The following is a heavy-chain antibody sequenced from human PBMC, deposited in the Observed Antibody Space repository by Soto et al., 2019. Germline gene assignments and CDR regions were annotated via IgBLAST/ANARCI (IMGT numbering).Heavy chain of an antibody. D-gene: IGHD6-6*01. CDR1: GGSISSSSYY. CDR3: ARRVKDSSSDYYYYYGMDV. J-gene: IGHJ6*02. Sequence: SETLSLTCTVSGGSISSSSYYWGWIRQPPGKGLEWIGSIYYSGSTYYNPSLKSRVTISVDTSKNQFSLKLSSVTAADTAVYYCARRVKDSSSDYYYYYGMDVWGQGTTVTVSS. V-gene: IGHV4-39*01. CDR2: IYYSGST.